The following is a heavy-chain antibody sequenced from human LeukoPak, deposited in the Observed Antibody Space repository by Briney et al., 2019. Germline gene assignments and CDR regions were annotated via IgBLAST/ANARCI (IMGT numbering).Heavy chain of an antibody. J-gene: IGHJ1*01. CDR2: IYYTGST. D-gene: IGHD2-21*02. CDR1: GGSVSYYY. V-gene: IGHV4-59*08. Sequence: SETLSLTCTVSGGSVSYYYWNWIRQPPGKALEWIGYIYYTGSTNYNPSLKSRVAMSVDTSKNQFSLKLSSMTAADTAVYYCARHSSSAGDFAYFQDWGQGTLVTVSS. CDR3: ARHSSSAGDFAYFQD.